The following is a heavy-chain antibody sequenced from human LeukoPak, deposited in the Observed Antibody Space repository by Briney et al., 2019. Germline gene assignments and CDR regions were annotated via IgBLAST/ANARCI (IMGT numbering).Heavy chain of an antibody. J-gene: IGHJ6*03. Sequence: SETLSLTCAVYGGSFSGYYWSWIRQPPGKGLEWIGEINHSGSTNYNPSLKSRVTISVDTSKNQFSLKLSSMTAADTAVYFCARERGGSKLSGLYGRDYYYMDVWGKGTTVTVSS. V-gene: IGHV4-34*01. D-gene: IGHD3-16*01. CDR2: INHSGST. CDR1: GGSFSGYY. CDR3: ARERGGSKLSGLYGRDYYYMDV.